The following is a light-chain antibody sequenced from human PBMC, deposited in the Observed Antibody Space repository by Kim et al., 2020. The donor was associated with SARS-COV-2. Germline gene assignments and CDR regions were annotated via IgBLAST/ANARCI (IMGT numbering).Light chain of an antibody. CDR1: PRGISSY. CDR3: QQYGCSPRT. Sequence: SPGASTPHTRRGRPRGISSYLDSYQQKPGQAPRPLIYGASSRATGIPDRFSGSGSGTDFTLTISRLEPEDFAVYYCQQYGCSPRTFGQGTRLEIK. J-gene: IGKJ5*01. V-gene: IGKV3-20*01. CDR2: GAS.